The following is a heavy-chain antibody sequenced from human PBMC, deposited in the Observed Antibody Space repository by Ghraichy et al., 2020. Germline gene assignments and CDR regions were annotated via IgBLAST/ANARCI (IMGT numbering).Heavy chain of an antibody. D-gene: IGHD6-19*01. Sequence: SETLSLTCTVSGGSISSYYWSWIRQPPGKGLEWIGYIYYSGSTNYNPSLKSRVTISVDTSKNQFSLKLSSVTAADTAVYYCAREVSLSGYSSGWSDYWGQGTLVTVSS. CDR3: AREVSLSGYSSGWSDY. CDR1: GGSISSYY. J-gene: IGHJ4*02. CDR2: IYYSGST. V-gene: IGHV4-59*01.